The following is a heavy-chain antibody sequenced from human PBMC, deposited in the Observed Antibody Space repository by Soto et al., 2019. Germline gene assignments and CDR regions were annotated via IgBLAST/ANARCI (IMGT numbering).Heavy chain of an antibody. CDR2: TYFRSTWYN. Sequence: PSQTLSLTCAISGDSVSSNTASWNWIRQSPSRGLEWLGRTYFRSTWYNDYAVSVKSRIIINPDTSNNQSSLQLNSVTPEDTAVYFCAKGDNLGPKTGYAFDPWGQGIMVTVSS. V-gene: IGHV6-1*01. CDR1: GDSVSSNTAS. CDR3: AKGDNLGPKTGYAFDP. J-gene: IGHJ5*02. D-gene: IGHD5-12*01.